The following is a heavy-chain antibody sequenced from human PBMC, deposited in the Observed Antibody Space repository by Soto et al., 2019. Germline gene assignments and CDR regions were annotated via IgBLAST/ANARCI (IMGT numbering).Heavy chain of an antibody. CDR2: IYYSGST. V-gene: IGHV4-61*01. J-gene: IGHJ6*02. D-gene: IGHD3-10*01. CDR3: ARDPIQYGSGSNGMDV. Sequence: TLSVTCTFSGGSVSSGSYYRSWIRQPPGKGLEWIGYIYYSGSTNYNPSLKSRVTISVDTSKNQFSLKLSSVTAADTAVYYCARDPIQYGSGSNGMDVWGQGTKVTVYS. CDR1: GGSVSSGSYY.